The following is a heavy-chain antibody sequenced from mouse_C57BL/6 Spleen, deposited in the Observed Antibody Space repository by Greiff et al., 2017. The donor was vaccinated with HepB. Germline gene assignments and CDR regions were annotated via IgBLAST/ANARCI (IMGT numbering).Heavy chain of an antibody. CDR3: ARDGYYWFAY. V-gene: IGHV3-6*01. CDR2: ISYDGSN. Sequence: EVQLQESGPGLVKPSQSLSLTCSVTGYSITSGYYWNWIRQFPGNKLEWMGDISYDGSNNYNPSLKNRISITRDTSKNQFFLKLNSVTTEDTATYYCARDGYYWFAYWGQGTLVTVSA. J-gene: IGHJ3*01. D-gene: IGHD2-3*01. CDR1: GYSITSGYY.